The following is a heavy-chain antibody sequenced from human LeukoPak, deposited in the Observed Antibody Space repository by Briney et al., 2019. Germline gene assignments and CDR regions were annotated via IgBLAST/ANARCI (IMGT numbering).Heavy chain of an antibody. CDR3: ARDRIAVAATYYYYGMDV. D-gene: IGHD6-19*01. Sequence: GRSLRLSCAASGFTFSSYGMHWVRQAPGKGLEWVAVIWHDGSNKYYADSVKGRFTISRNNSKNTLYLQMNSLSAEDTAVYYCARDRIAVAATYYYYGMDVWGQGTTVTVSS. CDR2: IWHDGSNK. CDR1: GFTFSSYG. V-gene: IGHV3-33*01. J-gene: IGHJ6*02.